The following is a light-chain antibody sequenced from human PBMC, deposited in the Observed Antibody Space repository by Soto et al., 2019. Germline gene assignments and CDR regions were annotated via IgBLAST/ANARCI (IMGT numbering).Light chain of an antibody. CDR3: QVWDSSSDHPVV. CDR1: NIGSKS. CDR2: DDS. J-gene: IGLJ2*01. Sequence: SYELTQPPSVSVAPGQTARITCGGNNIGSKSVHWYQQKPGQAPVLVVYDDSDRPSGIPERFSGSNSGNTATLTISRDEAGDEADYYCQVWDSSSDHPVVFGGGTKLTVL. V-gene: IGLV3-21*02.